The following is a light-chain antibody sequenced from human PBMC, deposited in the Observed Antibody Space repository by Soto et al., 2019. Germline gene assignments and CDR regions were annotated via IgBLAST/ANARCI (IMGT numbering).Light chain of an antibody. CDR3: HSRA. CDR2: DAS. Sequence: DIQLTQTPSTLSASLGDTASITCRASQTISRWLAWYQQKPGGAPKLLIYDASTLESGVPSRVSGSGSETEFTLTISRLQPDDFATYFCHSRAFGQGTRLEIK. J-gene: IGKJ5*01. V-gene: IGKV1-5*01. CDR1: QTISRW.